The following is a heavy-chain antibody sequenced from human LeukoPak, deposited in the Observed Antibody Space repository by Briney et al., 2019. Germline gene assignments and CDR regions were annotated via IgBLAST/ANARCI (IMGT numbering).Heavy chain of an antibody. CDR1: GFTFSSYS. D-gene: IGHD2-15*01. CDR3: ATRYCSGGSCPNYFDY. V-gene: IGHV3-21*01. CDR2: ISSSSSYI. J-gene: IGHJ4*02. Sequence: GGSLRLSCAASGFTFSSYSMNWVRQAPGKGLEWVSSISSSSSYIYYADSVKGRFTISRDNAKNSLYLQMNSLRAEDTAVYYCATRYCSGGSCPNYFDYWGQGTLVTVSS.